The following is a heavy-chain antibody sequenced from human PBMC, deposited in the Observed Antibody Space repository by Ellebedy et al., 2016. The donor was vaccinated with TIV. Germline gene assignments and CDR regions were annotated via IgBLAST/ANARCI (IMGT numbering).Heavy chain of an antibody. V-gene: IGHV3-30*02. Sequence: GESLKISCATSGFSVSGMHWVRQAPGKGLEWVAFIRSDETTKYYTDSVGGRFPISRDSSKNTLDLQMNSLRPDDTAVYYCVKGAYPVPTVMAVWGQGTMVTVSS. J-gene: IGHJ6*02. CDR3: VKGAYPVPTVMAV. D-gene: IGHD3-16*01. CDR2: IRSDETTK. CDR1: GFSVSG.